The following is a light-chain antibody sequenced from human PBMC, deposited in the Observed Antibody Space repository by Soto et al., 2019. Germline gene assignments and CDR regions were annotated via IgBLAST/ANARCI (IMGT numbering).Light chain of an antibody. Sequence: DIQMTQSPSSLSASVGDRVTITCQASQDISNYLNWYQQKPGKAPKLLIYDASNLETGVPSRFSGSGSGTEFTLTISSLQSEDFAVYYCQQYNNWPSWTFGQGTKVEVK. CDR3: QQYNNWPSWT. CDR2: DAS. V-gene: IGKV1-33*01. J-gene: IGKJ1*01. CDR1: QDISNY.